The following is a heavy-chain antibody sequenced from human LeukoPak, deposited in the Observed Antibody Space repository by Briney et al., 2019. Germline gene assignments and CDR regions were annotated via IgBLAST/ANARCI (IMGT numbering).Heavy chain of an antibody. V-gene: IGHV4-31*03. D-gene: IGHD3-10*01. CDR3: ARDHPNYGSTYYYGLDV. CDR1: GGSLSSGGFY. CDR2: IYYSGNT. J-gene: IGHJ6*02. Sequence: SSETLSLTCTVSGGSLSSGGFYWGWIRQHPGIGLEWIANIYYSGNTYYNPSLKSRVTISVDTSKNQFSLKLSSVTAADTAVYYCARDHPNYGSTYYYGLDVWGQGTTVTVSS.